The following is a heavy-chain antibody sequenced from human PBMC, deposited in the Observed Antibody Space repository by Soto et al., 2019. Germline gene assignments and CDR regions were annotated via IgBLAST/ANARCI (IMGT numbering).Heavy chain of an antibody. Sequence: GGSLRLSCAASGFTFSSYGMHWVRQAPGKGLEWVAVIWYDGSNKYYADSVKGRFTISRDNSKNTLYLQMNSLRAEDTAVYYCAREGGVRHKKVYYYYGMDVWGQGTTVTVSS. J-gene: IGHJ6*02. CDR1: GFTFSSYG. D-gene: IGHD1-26*01. CDR2: IWYDGSNK. V-gene: IGHV3-33*01. CDR3: AREGGVRHKKVYYYYGMDV.